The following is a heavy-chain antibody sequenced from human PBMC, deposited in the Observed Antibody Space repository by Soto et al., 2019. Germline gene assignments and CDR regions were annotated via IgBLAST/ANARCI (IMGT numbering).Heavy chain of an antibody. D-gene: IGHD6-13*01. Sequence: QVQLVQSGAEVKKPGASVKVSCKTSGYTFTASYIHWVRQAPGQGLEWMGWISPYGGGTKYAQKFQGSVTMTRDPSISTAYMELSRLRSDDTALYFCARQGSSWLFDYWGQGTLVTISS. CDR2: ISPYGGGT. J-gene: IGHJ4*02. CDR1: GYTFTASY. V-gene: IGHV1-2*02. CDR3: ARQGSSWLFDY.